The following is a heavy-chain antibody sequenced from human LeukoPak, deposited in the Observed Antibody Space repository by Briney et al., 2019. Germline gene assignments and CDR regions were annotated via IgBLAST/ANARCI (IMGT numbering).Heavy chain of an antibody. J-gene: IGHJ6*02. V-gene: IGHV3-30*18. CDR3: AKGKGYYYNGMDV. Sequence: SGGSLRLSCAASGFTFSSYGMHWVRQAPGKGLEWVALISYDGNKKYFADSVKGRFIISRDNSKNTLYLQMNSLRDEDTAVYYCAKGKGYYYNGMDVWGQGTTVTVSS. CDR2: ISYDGNKK. CDR1: GFTFSSYG.